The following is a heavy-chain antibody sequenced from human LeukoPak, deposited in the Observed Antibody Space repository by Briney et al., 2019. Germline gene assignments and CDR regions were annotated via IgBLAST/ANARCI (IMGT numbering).Heavy chain of an antibody. J-gene: IGHJ4*02. Sequence: GGSLRLSCAASGFSFRSDGMNWVRQAPGKGLEWVSAISGSGGSTYYADSVKGRFTISRDNSKNTLYLQMNSLRAEDTAVYYCARDRRYEYYFDYWGQGTLVTVSS. D-gene: IGHD2-2*01. CDR1: GFSFRSDG. V-gene: IGHV3-23*01. CDR3: ARDRRYEYYFDY. CDR2: ISGSGGST.